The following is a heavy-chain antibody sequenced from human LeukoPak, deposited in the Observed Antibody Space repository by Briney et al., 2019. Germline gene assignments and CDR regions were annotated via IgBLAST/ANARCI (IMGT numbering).Heavy chain of an antibody. CDR2: ISGSGSNT. CDR1: GFTFSNNA. D-gene: IGHD3-22*01. J-gene: IGHJ4*02. V-gene: IGHV3-23*01. Sequence: GGSLRLSCAASGFTFSNNAMSWVRQAPGKGLEWVSAISGSGSNTYYADFVKGRFTISRDNSKNTLYLQMNSLRAEDTAVYYCARDPNYYDSSGYQFPYYWGQGTLVTVSS. CDR3: ARDPNYYDSSGYQFPYY.